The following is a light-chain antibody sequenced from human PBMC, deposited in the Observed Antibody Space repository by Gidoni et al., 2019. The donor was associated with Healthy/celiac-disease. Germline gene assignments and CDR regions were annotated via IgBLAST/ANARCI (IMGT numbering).Light chain of an antibody. J-gene: IGKJ5*01. V-gene: IGKV3-20*01. CDR2: GAS. CDR1: QSVTSSS. CDR3: QHYGSSPPIT. Sequence: EIVLTQSPGTLSLSPGERATLSCRASQSVTSSSVAWYQQKPGQAPRLLIYGASSMATGIPDRFSGSGSGTDFTLTISRLEPEDFAVYYCQHYGSSPPITFGQGTRLEIK.